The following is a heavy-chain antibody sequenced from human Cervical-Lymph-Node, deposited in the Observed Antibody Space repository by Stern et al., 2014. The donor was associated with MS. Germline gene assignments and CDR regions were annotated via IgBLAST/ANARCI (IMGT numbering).Heavy chain of an antibody. J-gene: IGHJ4*02. Sequence: QVQLGQSGAEVKEPGASVKVSCKASGYTFTVYYIHWVRQAPGQGLAWMGRINPNSGGTNYAQKFQGRVTMTRDTSISTAYMEVSSLRSDDTAVYYCTRMAGDYALTYWGQGTLVTVSS. CDR3: TRMAGDYALTY. V-gene: IGHV1-2*06. CDR1: GYTFTVYY. CDR2: INPNSGGT. D-gene: IGHD4-17*01.